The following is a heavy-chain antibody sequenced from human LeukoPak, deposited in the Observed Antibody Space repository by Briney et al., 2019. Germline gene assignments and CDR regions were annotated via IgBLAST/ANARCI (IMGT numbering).Heavy chain of an antibody. CDR2: INWNGGST. CDR3: ARQGFYYGSGSYFEYYYYYMDV. Sequence: GGSLRLSCAASGFTFSSYAMSWVRQAPGKGLEWVSGINWNGGSTGYADSVKGRFTISRDNAKNSLYLQMNRLRAEDTALYYCARQGFYYGSGSYFEYYYYYMDVWGKGTTVTVSS. J-gene: IGHJ6*03. D-gene: IGHD3-10*01. CDR1: GFTFSSYA. V-gene: IGHV3-20*04.